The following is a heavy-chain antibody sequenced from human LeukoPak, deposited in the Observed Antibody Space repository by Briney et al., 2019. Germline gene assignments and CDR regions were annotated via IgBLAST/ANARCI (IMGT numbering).Heavy chain of an antibody. J-gene: IGHJ4*02. CDR1: GGTFSSYA. Sequence: SVKVSCKASGGTFSSYAISWVRQAPGQGLEWMERIIPILGIANYAQKFQGRVTITADKSTSTAYMELSSLRSEDTAVYYCARARSSGWYWEFDYWGQGTLVTVSS. V-gene: IGHV1-69*04. CDR3: ARARSSGWYWEFDY. D-gene: IGHD6-19*01. CDR2: IIPILGIA.